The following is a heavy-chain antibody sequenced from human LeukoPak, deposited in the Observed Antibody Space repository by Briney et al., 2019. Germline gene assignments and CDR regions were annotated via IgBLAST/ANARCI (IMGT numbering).Heavy chain of an antibody. V-gene: IGHV3-66*01. J-gene: IGHJ3*02. CDR3: ARGTMIVVQGAFDI. Sequence: GGSLRLSCAASGFTVSSNYMSWVRQAPGKGLEWVSVIYSGGSTYYADSVKGRFTISRDNSKNTLYLQMNSLRAEDTAVYYCARGTMIVVQGAFDIWGKGQWSPSLQ. CDR1: GFTVSSNY. CDR2: IYSGGST. D-gene: IGHD3-22*01.